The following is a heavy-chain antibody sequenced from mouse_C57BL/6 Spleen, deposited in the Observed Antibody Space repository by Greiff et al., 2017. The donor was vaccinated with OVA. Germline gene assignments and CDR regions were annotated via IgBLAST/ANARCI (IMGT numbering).Heavy chain of an antibody. CDR3: ARYKVDSNYDY. V-gene: IGHV1-64*01. CDR1: GYTFTSYW. J-gene: IGHJ2*01. CDR2: IHPNSGST. D-gene: IGHD2-5*01. Sequence: QVQLKQPGAELVKPGASVKLSCKASGYTFTSYWMHWVKQRPGQGLEWIGMIHPNSGSTNYNEKFKSKATLTVDKSSSTAYMQLSSLTSEDSAVYYCARYKVDSNYDYWGQGTTLTVSS.